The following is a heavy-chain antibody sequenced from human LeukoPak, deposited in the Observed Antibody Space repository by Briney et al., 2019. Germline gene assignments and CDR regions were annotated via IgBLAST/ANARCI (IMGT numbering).Heavy chain of an antibody. D-gene: IGHD6-13*01. J-gene: IGHJ6*03. Sequence: GGSLRLSCAASGFTFSSYAMSWVRQAPGKGLEWVSAISGSGGSTYYADSVKGRFTISRDNSKNTLYLQMNSLRAEDTAVYYCAKEGSSSWYETYYYYYMDVWGKGTTVTVSS. CDR2: ISGSGGST. CDR3: AKEGSSSWYETYYYYYMDV. CDR1: GFTFSSYA. V-gene: IGHV3-23*01.